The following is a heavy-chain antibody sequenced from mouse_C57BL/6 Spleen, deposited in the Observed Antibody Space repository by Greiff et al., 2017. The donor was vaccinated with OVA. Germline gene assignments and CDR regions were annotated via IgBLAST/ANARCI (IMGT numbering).Heavy chain of an antibody. CDR1: GFNIKDYY. V-gene: IGHV14-1*01. D-gene: IGHD1-2*01. CDR2: IDPEDGDT. CDR3: TGTSITTESFDV. Sequence: QLQQSGAELVRPGASVKLSCTASGFNIKDYYMHWVKQRPEQGLEWIGRIDPEDGDTEYAPKFQGKATMTADTSSNTAYLQLSSLTSEDTAVYYCTGTSITTESFDVWGTGTTVTVSS. J-gene: IGHJ1*03.